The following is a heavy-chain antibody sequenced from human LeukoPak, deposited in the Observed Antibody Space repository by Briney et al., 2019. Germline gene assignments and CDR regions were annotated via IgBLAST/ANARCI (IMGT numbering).Heavy chain of an antibody. J-gene: IGHJ5*02. CDR1: GGTFSSYA. Sequence: ASVKVSCKASGGTFSSYAISWVRQAPGQGLEWMGRIIPILGIANYAQKFQGRVTITADKSTSTAYMELSSLRSEDTAVYYCARDYFSFYYGSGSYTNYNWFDPWGQGTLVTVSS. V-gene: IGHV1-69*04. D-gene: IGHD3-10*01. CDR3: ARDYFSFYYGSGSYTNYNWFDP. CDR2: IIPILGIA.